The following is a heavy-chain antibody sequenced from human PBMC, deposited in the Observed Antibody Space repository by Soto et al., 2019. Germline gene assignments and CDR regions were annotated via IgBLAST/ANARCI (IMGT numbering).Heavy chain of an antibody. V-gene: IGHV3-23*01. D-gene: IGHD4-4*01. CDR3: AKDPNRHDYSNDAFDI. CDR2: ISGSGGST. Sequence: EVQLLESGGGLVQPGGSLRLSCAASGFTFSSYAMSWVRQAPGKGLEWVSAISGSGGSTYYADSVKGRFTISRDNSKNTLYLQMNSLRAEDTAVYYCAKDPNRHDYSNDAFDIWGQGTMVTVSS. J-gene: IGHJ3*02. CDR1: GFTFSSYA.